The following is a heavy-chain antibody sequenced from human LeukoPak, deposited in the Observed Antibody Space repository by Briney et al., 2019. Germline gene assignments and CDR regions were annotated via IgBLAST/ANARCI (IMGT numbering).Heavy chain of an antibody. J-gene: IGHJ4*02. CDR3: ARSYSYGSFDY. Sequence: GGSLTLSCAASGFTVSSNYMSWVRQAPGKGLEWVSVIYSGGSTYYPDSVKGRFTISRDNSKNTLYLQMNSLRAEDTAVYYCARSYSYGSFDYWGQGTLVTVSS. CDR1: GFTVSSNY. D-gene: IGHD5-18*01. V-gene: IGHV3-53*01. CDR2: IYSGGST.